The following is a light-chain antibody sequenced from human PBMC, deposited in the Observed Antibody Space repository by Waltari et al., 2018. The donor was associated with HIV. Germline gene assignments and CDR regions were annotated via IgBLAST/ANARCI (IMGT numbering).Light chain of an antibody. J-gene: IGLJ1*01. CDR3: SSSAGSNNSV. Sequence: QSALTQPPSASGSPGQSVTISCTGTSSDVGDSNFVSWYQQHPGKAPKVMIYEVSKRPSWVPVRFAGSRSGNAASLTVSGLQAEYEADYYSSSSAGSNNSVFGTGTKVTVL. CDR1: SSDVGDSNF. CDR2: EVS. V-gene: IGLV2-8*01.